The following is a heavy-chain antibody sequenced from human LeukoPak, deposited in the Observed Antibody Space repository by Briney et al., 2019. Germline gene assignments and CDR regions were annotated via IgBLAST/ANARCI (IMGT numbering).Heavy chain of an antibody. Sequence: GGSLRLSCAASGFTFSSHGMHWIRQAPGKGLEWVAVISYDGSNKYYADSVKGRFTISRDNSKNTLYLQMNSLRAEDTAVYYCARGYAFDIWGQGTMVTVSS. CDR1: GFTFSSHG. CDR3: ARGYAFDI. CDR2: ISYDGSNK. J-gene: IGHJ3*02. V-gene: IGHV3-30*19.